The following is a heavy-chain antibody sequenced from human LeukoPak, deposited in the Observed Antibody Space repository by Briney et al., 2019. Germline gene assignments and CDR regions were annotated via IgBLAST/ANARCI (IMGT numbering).Heavy chain of an antibody. J-gene: IGHJ4*02. CDR1: GFTFSIHW. CDR2: IKPDGNDK. D-gene: IGHD3-22*01. CDR3: ATPLDYYDSSGYHQGGD. Sequence: GGSLRLSCVASGFTFSIHWMTWVRQAPGKGLEWVATIKPDGNDKFFVDSVKGRFTISRDNAKTSLFLQMNSLRAEDTAVYYCATPLDYYDSSGYHQGGDWGQGTLVTVSS. V-gene: IGHV3-7*03.